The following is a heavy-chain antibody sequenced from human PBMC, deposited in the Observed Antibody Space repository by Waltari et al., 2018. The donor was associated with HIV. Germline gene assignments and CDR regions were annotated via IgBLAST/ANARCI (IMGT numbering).Heavy chain of an antibody. Sequence: QVQLQESGPGLVTPSETLSLTCTVSGGSISSYYWSWIGQPPGKGLAWIGYIYYSGSTNYNPSLKSRVTISVDTSKNQFSLKLSSVTAADTAVYYCARCLWFGGEYGMDVWGQGTTVTVSS. CDR3: ARCLWFGGEYGMDV. D-gene: IGHD3-10*01. J-gene: IGHJ6*02. CDR2: IYYSGST. CDR1: GGSISSYY. V-gene: IGHV4-59*01.